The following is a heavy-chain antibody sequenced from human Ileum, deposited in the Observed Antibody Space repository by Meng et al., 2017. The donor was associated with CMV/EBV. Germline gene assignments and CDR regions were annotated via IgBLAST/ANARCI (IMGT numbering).Heavy chain of an antibody. CDR1: GYSFTSYW. V-gene: IGHV5-51*01. J-gene: IGHJ5*02. D-gene: IGHD6-19*01. CDR2: IYPGDSAT. CDR3: ARHRIAVADEGFAP. Sequence: GGSLRLSGKGSGYSFTSYWIGWVRQMPGKGLGWMGIIYPGDSATRYSPSFQGQVTISADKSISTAYLQWSSLKASDTAMYYCARHRIAVADEGFAPWGQGTQVTVSS.